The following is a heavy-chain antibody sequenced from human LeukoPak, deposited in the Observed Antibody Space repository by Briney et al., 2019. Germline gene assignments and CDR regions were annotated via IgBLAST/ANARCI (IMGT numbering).Heavy chain of an antibody. CDR2: INPSGGST. V-gene: IGHV1-46*01. Sequence: ASVRVSCKASGYTFTSYYMHWVRQAPGQGLEWMGIINPSGGSTSYAQKFQGRVTVTRDTSTSTVYMELSSLRSEDTAVYYCARERGGLVGATYVFDYWGQGTLVTVSS. CDR1: GYTFTSYY. D-gene: IGHD1-26*01. J-gene: IGHJ4*02. CDR3: ARERGGLVGATYVFDY.